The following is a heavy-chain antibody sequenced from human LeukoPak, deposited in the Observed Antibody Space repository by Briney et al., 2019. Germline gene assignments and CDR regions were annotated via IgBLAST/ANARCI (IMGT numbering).Heavy chain of an antibody. CDR1: GYTFTDYY. Sequence: GASVKVSCKASGYTFTDYYMHWVQQAPGKGLEWMGRVDPEDGETIYAERFQDSVTITADTSTDTAYMELSSLRSEDTAVYYCATDQRLKFNVLRYFDWLSYAFDIWGQGTMVTVSS. CDR3: ATDQRLKFNVLRYFDWLSYAFDI. J-gene: IGHJ3*02. CDR2: VDPEDGET. V-gene: IGHV1-69-2*01. D-gene: IGHD3-9*01.